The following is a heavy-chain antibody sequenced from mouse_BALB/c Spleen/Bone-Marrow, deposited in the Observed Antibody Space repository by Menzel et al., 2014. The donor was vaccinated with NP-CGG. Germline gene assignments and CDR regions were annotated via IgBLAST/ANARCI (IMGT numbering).Heavy chain of an antibody. Sequence: AGGGVDFSRYWMSWVRQAPGKGLEWIGEINPDSSTINYTPSLKDKFIISRDNAKNTLYLQMSKVRSEDTALYYCARLGNYAWFAYWGQGTLVTVSA. D-gene: IGHD2-1*01. V-gene: IGHV4-1*02. CDR1: GVDFSRYW. J-gene: IGHJ3*01. CDR2: INPDSSTI. CDR3: ARLGNYAWFAY.